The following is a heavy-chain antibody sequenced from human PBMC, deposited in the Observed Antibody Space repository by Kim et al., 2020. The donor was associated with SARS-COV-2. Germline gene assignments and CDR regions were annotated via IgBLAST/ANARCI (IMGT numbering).Heavy chain of an antibody. CDR3: ARGGTGLHYYYYGMDV. D-gene: IGHD4-17*01. CDR2: INPSGGST. CDR1: GYTFTSYY. Sequence: ASVKVSCKASGYTFTSYYMHWVRQAPGQGLEWMGIINPSGGSTSYAQKFQGRVTMTRDTSTSTVYMELSSLRSEDTAVYYCARGGTGLHYYYYGMDVWGQGTTVTVSS. J-gene: IGHJ6*02. V-gene: IGHV1-46*01.